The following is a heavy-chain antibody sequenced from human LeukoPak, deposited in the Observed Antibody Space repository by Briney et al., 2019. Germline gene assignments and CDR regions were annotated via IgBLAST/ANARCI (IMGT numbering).Heavy chain of an antibody. CDR1: GYTFTSYG. CDR3: ARDQPVATMNYGMDV. J-gene: IGHJ6*02. CDR2: INAYNGNT. Sequence: GASVKVSCKASGYTFTSYGISWVRQAPGQGLEWMGWINAYNGNTNYAQKLQGRVTMTTDTSTSTVYMELRSLRSDDTAVYYCARDQPVATMNYGMDVWGQGTTVTVSS. V-gene: IGHV1-18*01. D-gene: IGHD5-12*01.